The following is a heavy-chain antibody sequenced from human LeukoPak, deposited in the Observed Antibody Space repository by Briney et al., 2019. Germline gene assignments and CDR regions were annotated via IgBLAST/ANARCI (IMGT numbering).Heavy chain of an antibody. J-gene: IGHJ4*02. Sequence: SETLSLTCTVSGGSISRSSSYYWGWIRQPPGKGLEWIGSIYYSASTYYNPSLKGRVTISVDTSKNQFSLKLSSVTAADTAVYYCARLRSGYHDYWGRGTLVTVSS. D-gene: IGHD3-3*01. CDR3: ARLRSGYHDY. CDR1: GGSISRSSSYY. V-gene: IGHV4-39*01. CDR2: IYYSAST.